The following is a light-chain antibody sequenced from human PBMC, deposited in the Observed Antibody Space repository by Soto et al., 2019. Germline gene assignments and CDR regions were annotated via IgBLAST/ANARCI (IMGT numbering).Light chain of an antibody. CDR2: DAY. CDR3: QQHHMWPIT. CDR1: QSVSSN. V-gene: IGKV3D-11*03. J-gene: IGKJ5*01. Sequence: EIVMPQSPATLSVSPGERATLAWRASQSVSSNLAWYQQKNGQPPRILIYDAYNRDTGIPPRFSGSGSGTDFTLTISSLEPEDSEVYYCQQHHMWPITFGQGTRLDIK.